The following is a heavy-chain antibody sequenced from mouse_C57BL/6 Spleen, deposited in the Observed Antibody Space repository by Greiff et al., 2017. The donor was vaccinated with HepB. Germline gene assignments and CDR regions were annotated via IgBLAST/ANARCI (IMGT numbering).Heavy chain of an antibody. J-gene: IGHJ3*01. Sequence: VKLMESGPGLVAPSQSLSITCTVSGFSLTSYAISWVRQPPGKGLEWLGVIWTGGGTNYNSALKSRLSISKDNSKSQVFLKMNSLQTDDTARYYCAIHYYGSSRFAYWGQGTLVTVSA. D-gene: IGHD1-1*01. CDR1: GFSLTSYA. CDR2: IWTGGGT. V-gene: IGHV2-9-1*01. CDR3: AIHYYGSSRFAY.